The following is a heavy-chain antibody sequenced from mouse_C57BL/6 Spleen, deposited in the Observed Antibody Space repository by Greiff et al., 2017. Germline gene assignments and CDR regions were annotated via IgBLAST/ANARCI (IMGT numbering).Heavy chain of an antibody. J-gene: IGHJ2*01. CDR1: GYTFTSYW. D-gene: IGHD2-5*01. V-gene: IGHV1-64*01. CDR2: IHPNSGST. Sequence: VQLQQSGAELVKPGASVKLSCKASGYTFTSYWMHWVKQRPGQGLEWIGMIHPNSGSTNYNEKFKSKATLTVDKSSSTAYMQLSSLTSEDSAVYYCARYYSIYFDYWGQGTTLTVSS. CDR3: ARYYSIYFDY.